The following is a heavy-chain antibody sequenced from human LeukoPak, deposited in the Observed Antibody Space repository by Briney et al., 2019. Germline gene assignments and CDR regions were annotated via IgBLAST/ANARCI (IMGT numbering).Heavy chain of an antibody. D-gene: IGHD1-26*01. CDR1: GGSLNDFY. J-gene: IGHJ4*02. Sequence: SETLSLTCSVSGGSLNDFYWSWIRRSAGRGLEWIGRVHSSGRTHYSPLFNSRVIVSADTSKNQFSLRLNSVTAADTAVYYCARTSRDAATYFDFWGQGTLVTVSS. CDR3: ARTSRDAATYFDF. CDR2: VHSSGRT. V-gene: IGHV4-4*07.